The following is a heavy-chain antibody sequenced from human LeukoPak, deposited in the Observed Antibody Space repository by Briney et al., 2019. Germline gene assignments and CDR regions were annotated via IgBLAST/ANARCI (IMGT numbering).Heavy chain of an antibody. V-gene: IGHV3-74*01. J-gene: IGHJ4*02. CDR1: GFTLSAYW. CDR2: IEGDGNRI. CDR3: AKEGFDS. Sequence: GGSLRLSCAASGFTLSAYWMHWVRQAPGKGLMWVSRIEGDGNRITYADSVKDRFTISRDNAKNTLYLQMNSLRAEDTAVYYCAKEGFDSWGQGTLVTVSS.